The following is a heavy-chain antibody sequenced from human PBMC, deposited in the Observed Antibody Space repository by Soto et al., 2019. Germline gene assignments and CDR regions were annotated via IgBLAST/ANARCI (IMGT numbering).Heavy chain of an antibody. CDR2: INHSGST. J-gene: IGHJ4*02. V-gene: IGHV4-34*01. CDR3: ARGSITYYYDSSGYVYFDY. Sequence: PSETLSLTCAVYGGSFSGYYWSWIRQPPGKGLEWIGEINHSGSTNYNPSLKSRVTIPVDTSKNQFSLKLSSVTAADTAVYYCARGSITYYYDSSGYVYFDYWGQGTLVTVSS. D-gene: IGHD3-22*01. CDR1: GGSFSGYY.